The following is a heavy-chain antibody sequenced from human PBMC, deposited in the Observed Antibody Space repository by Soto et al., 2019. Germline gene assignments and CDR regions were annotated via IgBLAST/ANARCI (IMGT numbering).Heavy chain of an antibody. CDR2: ISYDGSNK. CDR1: GFTFRDYA. D-gene: IGHD1-26*01. V-gene: IGHV3-30-3*01. CDR3: AREVGGTFDY. J-gene: IGHJ4*02. Sequence: QVKMAESGGGVVQPGRSLRLLCAASGFTFRDYALHWVRQAPGKGLEWVAVISYDGSNKYYADSVKGRFPISRDNSKNTLYLQMNSLRAEDTAVYYCAREVGGTFDYWGQGTLVTVSS.